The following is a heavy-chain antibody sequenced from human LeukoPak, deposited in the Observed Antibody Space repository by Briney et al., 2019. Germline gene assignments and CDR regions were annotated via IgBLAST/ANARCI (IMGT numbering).Heavy chain of an antibody. J-gene: IGHJ4*02. Sequence: SETLSLTCAVYGGSFSGYYWSWTRQPPGKGLEWIGEINHSGSTNYNPSLKSRVTISVDTSKNQFSLKLSSVTAADTAVYYCARRKNNYGSGSSYPFDYWGQGTLVTVSS. CDR2: INHSGST. CDR3: ARRKNNYGSGSSYPFDY. V-gene: IGHV4-34*01. CDR1: GGSFSGYY. D-gene: IGHD3-10*01.